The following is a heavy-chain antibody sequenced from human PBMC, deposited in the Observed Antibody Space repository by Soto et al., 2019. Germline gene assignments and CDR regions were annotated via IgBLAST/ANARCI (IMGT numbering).Heavy chain of an antibody. J-gene: IGHJ4*02. CDR2: TNGNLGTG. D-gene: IGHD3-10*01. CDR1: GGTFSSYP. Sequence: QVQLVQSGAEVKRPGSSVKVSCKASGGTFSSYPISWVRQAPGQGLEWMGGTNGNLGTGNYAQKFRGRLTITTDISTTIAYMELSSLTSEDTAVYYCARRDSHGFFRYFDNWGQGTLVTVSS. V-gene: IGHV1-69*06. CDR3: ARRDSHGFFRYFDN.